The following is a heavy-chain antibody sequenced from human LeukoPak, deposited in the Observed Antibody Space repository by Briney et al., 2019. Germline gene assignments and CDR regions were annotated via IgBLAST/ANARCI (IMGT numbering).Heavy chain of an antibody. CDR3: ARHGYSYGLSFDY. CDR1: GYSFSSYY. Sequence: GESLKISCKGSGYSFSSYYIDWVRQMPGKGLEWMGVIYVGDSDIRYSPSFQGQVTISVDKSISTAYLQWSSLKASDTAIYFCARHGYSYGLSFDYWDQGTLVTVSS. V-gene: IGHV5-51*01. D-gene: IGHD5-18*01. CDR2: IYVGDSDI. J-gene: IGHJ4*02.